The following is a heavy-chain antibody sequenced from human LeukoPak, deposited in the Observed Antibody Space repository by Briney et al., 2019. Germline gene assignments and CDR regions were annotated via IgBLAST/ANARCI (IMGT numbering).Heavy chain of an antibody. CDR2: MSSSSSYI. CDR3: ARRLGYCSSTRCYSFDY. Sequence: GGSLRLSCAASGFTFSSYSMNWVRQAPGKGLEWVSSMSSSSSYIYYADSVKGRFTISRDNAKNSLYLQMNSLRAEDTAVYYCARRLGYCSSTRCYSFDYWGQGALVTVSS. CDR1: GFTFSSYS. V-gene: IGHV3-21*01. J-gene: IGHJ4*02. D-gene: IGHD2-2*01.